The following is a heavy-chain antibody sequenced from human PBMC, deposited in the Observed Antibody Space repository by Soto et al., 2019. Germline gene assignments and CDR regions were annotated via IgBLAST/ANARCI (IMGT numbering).Heavy chain of an antibody. V-gene: IGHV3-23*01. J-gene: IGHJ4*02. CDR3: AKDPYVDTAMVYYFDY. CDR1: GSTFSSYA. CDR2: ISGSGGST. Sequence: PGGSLRLSCAASGSTFSSYAMSWVRQAPGKGLEWVSAISGSGGSTYYADSVKGRFTISRDNSKNTLYLQMNSLRAEDTAVYYCAKDPYVDTAMVYYFDYWGQGTLVTVSS. D-gene: IGHD5-18*01.